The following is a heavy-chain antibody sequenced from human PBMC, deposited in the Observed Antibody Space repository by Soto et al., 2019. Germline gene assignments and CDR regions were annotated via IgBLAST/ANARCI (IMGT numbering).Heavy chain of an antibody. V-gene: IGHV3-23*01. CDR1: GFTFSSYA. CDR2: ISGSGGST. CDR3: AKATYIAVAGGNFDY. D-gene: IGHD6-19*01. J-gene: IGHJ4*02. Sequence: ESGGGLVPPGGSLRLSCAASGFTFSSYAMSWVRQAPGKGLEWVSAISGSGGSTYYADSVKGRFTISRDNSKNTLYLQMNSLRAEDTAVYYCAKATYIAVAGGNFDYWGQGTLVTVSS.